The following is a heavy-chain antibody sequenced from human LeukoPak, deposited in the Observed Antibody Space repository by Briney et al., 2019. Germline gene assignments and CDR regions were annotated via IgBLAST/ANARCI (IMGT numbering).Heavy chain of an antibody. J-gene: IGHJ4*02. CDR3: ARCGEMATISSCYFDY. Sequence: GESLKIYCKGFRYRLTYYWIGWVRQMPGEGLELMWIIYPGDSDNRYSPSFQGQVTISADKSISTAYLQWSSLRGSDTAMYYCARCGEMATISSCYFDYWGQGTLVTVSS. CDR1: RYRLTYYW. V-gene: IGHV5-51*01. CDR2: IYPGDSDN. D-gene: IGHD5-24*01.